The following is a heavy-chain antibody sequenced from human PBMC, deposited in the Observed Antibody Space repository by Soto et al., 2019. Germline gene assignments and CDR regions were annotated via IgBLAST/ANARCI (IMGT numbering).Heavy chain of an antibody. J-gene: IGHJ4*02. Sequence: QVQLVQSGAEVKKPGASVKVSCKASGYTFTSYGISWVRQAPGRGLEWMGWVSAYNGNTNYAKELQGSVTRTTDTSTYTAYMELRSLRSDDTAVYYCARDPRSCSSTSCYDFDYWGQGTLVTVSS. D-gene: IGHD2-2*01. V-gene: IGHV1-18*01. CDR1: GYTFTSYG. CDR3: ARDPRSCSSTSCYDFDY. CDR2: VSAYNGNT.